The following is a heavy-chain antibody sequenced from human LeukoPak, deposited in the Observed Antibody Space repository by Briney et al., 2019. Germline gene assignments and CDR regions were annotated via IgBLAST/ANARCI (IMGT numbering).Heavy chain of an antibody. CDR2: ISGSGGST. V-gene: IGHV3-23*01. CDR3: AKGGRVFGVVIAFDP. CDR1: GFTFSSYA. D-gene: IGHD3-3*01. Sequence: GGSLRLSCAASGFTFSSYAMSWVRQAPGKGLEWVSAISGSGGSTYYADSVKGRFTISRDNSKNTLYLQMNSLRAEDTAVYYCAKGGRVFGVVIAFDPWGQGTLVTVSS. J-gene: IGHJ5*02.